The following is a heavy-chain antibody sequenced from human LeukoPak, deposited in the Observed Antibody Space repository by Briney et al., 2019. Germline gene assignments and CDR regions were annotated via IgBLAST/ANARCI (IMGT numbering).Heavy chain of an antibody. D-gene: IGHD6-6*01. CDR1: GFTFSSYA. CDR2: ISSSSSYI. J-gene: IGHJ4*02. CDR3: ARSEYSSYFDY. Sequence: GGSLRLSCAASGFTFSSYAMSWVRQAPGKGLEWVSSISSSSSYIYYADSVKGRFTISRDNAKNSLYLQMNSLRAEDTAVYYCARSEYSSYFDYWGQGTLVTVSS. V-gene: IGHV3-21*01.